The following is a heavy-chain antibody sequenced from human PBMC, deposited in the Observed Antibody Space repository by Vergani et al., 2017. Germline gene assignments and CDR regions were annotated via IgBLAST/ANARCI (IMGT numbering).Heavy chain of an antibody. Sequence: QVQLQESGPGLVKPSETLSLTCTVSGGSVSSGSYYWSWIRQPAGKGLEWIGYIYYSGSTNYNPSLKSRVTISVDTSQNQFSLKLSSVTAADTAVYYCARGGLSGSYHFDYWGQGTLVTVSS. CDR2: IYYSGST. V-gene: IGHV4-61*10. CDR1: GGSVSSGSYY. D-gene: IGHD1-26*01. J-gene: IGHJ4*02. CDR3: ARGGLSGSYHFDY.